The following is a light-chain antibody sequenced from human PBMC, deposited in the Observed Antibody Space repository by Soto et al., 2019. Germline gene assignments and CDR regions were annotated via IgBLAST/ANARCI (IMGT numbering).Light chain of an antibody. Sequence: DIQMTQSPSTLSASVGDRVTITCRASQSISSWLAWYQQKPGKAPKLLIYDASTLESGVPSRFSGRGSGTEVTLTNSSLQPDDFATYYCQQYNTYPLTFGGGTKVEIK. CDR3: QQYNTYPLT. CDR1: QSISSW. CDR2: DAS. V-gene: IGKV1-5*01. J-gene: IGKJ4*01.